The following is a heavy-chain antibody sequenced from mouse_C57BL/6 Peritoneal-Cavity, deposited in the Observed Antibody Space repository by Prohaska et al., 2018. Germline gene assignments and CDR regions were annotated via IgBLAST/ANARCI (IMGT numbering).Heavy chain of an antibody. CDR1: GYTFTDYE. CDR2: IDPETGGT. V-gene: IGHV1-15*01. D-gene: IGHD2-10*01. J-gene: IGHJ2*01. CDR3: TSGAYHVP. Sequence: GAELVRPGASVTLSCKASGYTFTDYEMHWVKQTPVHGLEWIGAIDPETGGTAYNQKFKGKAILTADKSSSTAYMELRSLTSEDSAVYYCTSGAYHVPWGQGTTLTVSS.